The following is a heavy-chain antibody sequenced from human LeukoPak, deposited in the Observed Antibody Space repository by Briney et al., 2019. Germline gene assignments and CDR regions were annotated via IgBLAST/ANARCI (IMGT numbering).Heavy chain of an antibody. CDR2: FYYSGST. CDR1: GGPNRRYY. CDR3: ARVGDYGDYYYYGMDV. V-gene: IGHV4-59*01. J-gene: IGHJ6*02. Sequence: PSETLSLTCSVCGGPNRRYYWRRIRQPPGRGVEGIGYFYYSGSTNYNPSLKSRVTISVDTSKNQFSLKLSSVPAADPAVYYCARVGDYGDYYYYGMDVWGQGTTVTVAS. D-gene: IGHD4-17*01.